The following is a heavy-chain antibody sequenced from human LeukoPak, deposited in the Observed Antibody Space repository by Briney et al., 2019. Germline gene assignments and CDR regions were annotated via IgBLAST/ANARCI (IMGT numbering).Heavy chain of an antibody. D-gene: IGHD3-22*01. CDR2: IIPIFGTA. CDR3: ARGSGVVFFYAFDI. Sequence: RASVKVSCKASGGTFSSYAISWVRQAPGQGLEWMGGIIPIFGTANYAQKFQGRVTITTDESTSTAYMELSSLRSEDTAVYYCARGSGVVFFYAFDIWGQGTMVTDSS. V-gene: IGHV1-69*05. CDR1: GGTFSSYA. J-gene: IGHJ3*02.